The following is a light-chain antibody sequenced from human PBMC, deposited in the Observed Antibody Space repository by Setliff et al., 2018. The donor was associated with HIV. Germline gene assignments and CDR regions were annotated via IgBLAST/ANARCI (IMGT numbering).Light chain of an antibody. Sequence: QKVTISCSGSNSNIGNNYVSWYQHLPGRAPKLLLYDNDKRPSGIPDRFSGSKSGTSATLGITGLQTGDEADYYCGTWDGGLSAGVFGGGTK. V-gene: IGLV1-51*01. CDR3: GTWDGGLSAGV. CDR2: DND. J-gene: IGLJ2*01. CDR1: NSNIGNNY.